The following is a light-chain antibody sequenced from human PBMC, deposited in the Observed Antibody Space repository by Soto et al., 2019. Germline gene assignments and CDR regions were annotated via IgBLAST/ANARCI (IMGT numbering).Light chain of an antibody. CDR2: LGS. CDR1: QSLLHSNGYNS. J-gene: IGKJ4*01. CDR3: MQALQSPT. Sequence: DIVMTQSPLSLPVTPGEPASISCRSSQSLLHSNGYNSSDWDLQKPGQSPQILIYLGSHRATGVPARVSGSVSGTDFTLTISRAEAEDVGVYYCMQALQSPTFGGGTRVEIK. V-gene: IGKV2-28*01.